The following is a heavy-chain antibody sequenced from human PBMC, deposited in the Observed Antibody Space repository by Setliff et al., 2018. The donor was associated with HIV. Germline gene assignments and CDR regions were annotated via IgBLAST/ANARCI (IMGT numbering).Heavy chain of an antibody. CDR3: ARARGLAARLGVRARLDAFDI. D-gene: IGHD6-6*01. Sequence: SETLSLTCTVSGGSISNYYWSWIRQPPGKGLEWIGHIYSSGSTNYNPSLKSRVTISVDTSKNQISLKLSSVTAADTAVYYCARARGLAARLGVRARLDAFDIWGQGTMVTVSS. J-gene: IGHJ3*02. V-gene: IGHV4-59*08. CDR2: IYSSGST. CDR1: GGSISNYY.